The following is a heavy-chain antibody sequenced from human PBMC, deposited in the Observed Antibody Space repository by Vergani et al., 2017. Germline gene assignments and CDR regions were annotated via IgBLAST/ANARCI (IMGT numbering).Heavy chain of an antibody. V-gene: IGHV3-30-3*01. CDR2: ISYDGSNK. CDR3: AGGSRIAVAGIIHY. Sequence: QVQLVESGGGVVQLGRSLRLSCAASGFTFSSYAMHWVLQAPGKGLEWVAVISYDGSNKYYSDSVKGRSTISRDNSKTTLYLQMNSLRAEDTAVFYCAGGSRIAVAGIIHYWGQGTLVTVSS. J-gene: IGHJ4*02. CDR1: GFTFSSYA. D-gene: IGHD6-19*01.